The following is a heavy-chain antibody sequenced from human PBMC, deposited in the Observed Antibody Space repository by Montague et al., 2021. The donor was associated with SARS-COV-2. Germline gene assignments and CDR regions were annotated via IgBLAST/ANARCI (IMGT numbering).Heavy chain of an antibody. V-gene: IGHV4-39*01. Sequence: SETLSLTCTVSGGSLSSGLFYWGWIRQPPGKGLEWIGSIHNGGTTTNNPSLKSRVTISIDTSRNQFSLKVSSVTATDTAIYYCARRLDYWDSSGQRRHFDYWGQGTLVTVSS. CDR2: IHNGGTT. J-gene: IGHJ4*02. CDR1: GGSLSSGLFY. CDR3: ARRLDYWDSSGQRRHFDY. D-gene: IGHD3-22*01.